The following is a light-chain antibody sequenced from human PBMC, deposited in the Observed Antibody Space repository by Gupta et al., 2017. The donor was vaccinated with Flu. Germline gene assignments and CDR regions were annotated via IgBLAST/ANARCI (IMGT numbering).Light chain of an antibody. V-gene: IGLV1-44*01. J-gene: IGLJ3*02. CDR3: AAWDDSLNALV. Sequence: QSVLTQPPSASGTPAQRVTIACSRSDSNIESNSVNWYQQLPGTAPKLLIYSDNQRPSGVPDRFSGSKSGTSGSLAISGLQSEDEADYYCAAWDDSLNALVFGGGTKLTVL. CDR2: SDN. CDR1: DSNIESNS.